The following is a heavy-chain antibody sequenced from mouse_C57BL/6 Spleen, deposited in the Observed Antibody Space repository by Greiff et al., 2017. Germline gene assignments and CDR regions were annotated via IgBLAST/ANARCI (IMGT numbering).Heavy chain of an antibody. Sequence: EVKVEESGPELVKPGDSVKISCKASGYSFTGYFMNWVMQSHGKSLEWIGRINPYNGDTFYNQKFKGKATLTVDKSSSTAHMELRSLTSEDSAVYYCARYYDEDYAMDYWGQGTSVTVSS. D-gene: IGHD2-4*01. CDR2: INPYNGDT. CDR3: ARYYDEDYAMDY. CDR1: GYSFTGYF. V-gene: IGHV1-20*01. J-gene: IGHJ4*01.